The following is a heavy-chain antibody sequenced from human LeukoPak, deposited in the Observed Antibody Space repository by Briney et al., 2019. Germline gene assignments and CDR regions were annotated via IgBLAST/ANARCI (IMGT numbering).Heavy chain of an antibody. Sequence: WASVKVSCKASGYTFTSYGISWVRQAPGQGLEWMGGIIPIFGTANYAQKFQGRVTITADESTSTAYMELSSLRSEDTAVYYCARALYNWNPINWFDPWGQGTLVTVSS. V-gene: IGHV1-69*13. CDR2: IIPIFGTA. D-gene: IGHD1-20*01. J-gene: IGHJ5*02. CDR1: GYTFTSYG. CDR3: ARALYNWNPINWFDP.